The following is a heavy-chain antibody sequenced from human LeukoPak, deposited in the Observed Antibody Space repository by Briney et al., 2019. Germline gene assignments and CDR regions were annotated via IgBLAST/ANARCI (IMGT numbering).Heavy chain of an antibody. CDR1: GVSISRSSYY. V-gene: IGHV4-39*01. CDR2: IYYSGST. J-gene: IGHJ4*02. CDR3: ASGPRPFDY. Sequence: PSETLSLTCSVSGVSISRSSYYWGWIRQPPGKGLEWIGSIYYSGSTYYNPSLKSRVTISVDTSKNQFSLKLSSVTAADTAVYYCASGPRPFDYWGQGTLVTVSS.